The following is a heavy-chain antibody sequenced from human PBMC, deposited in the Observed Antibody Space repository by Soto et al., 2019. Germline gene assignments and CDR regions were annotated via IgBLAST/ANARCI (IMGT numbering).Heavy chain of an antibody. D-gene: IGHD7-27*01. Sequence: SETLSLTCAVYGGSFSGYYWSWIRQPPGKGLEWIGEINHSGSTNYNPSPKSRVTISVDTSKNQFSLKQSSVSAADTAVYDCGRDNWGAAFDIWGQGTMVTVSS. CDR1: GGSFSGYY. J-gene: IGHJ3*02. V-gene: IGHV4-34*01. CDR3: GRDNWGAAFDI. CDR2: INHSGST.